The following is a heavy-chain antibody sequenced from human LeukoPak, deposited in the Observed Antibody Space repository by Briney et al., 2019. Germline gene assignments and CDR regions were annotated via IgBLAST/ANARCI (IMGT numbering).Heavy chain of an antibody. D-gene: IGHD3-16*01. Sequence: PGGSLRLSCTASGFTIEKYAMHWVRQRPGKGLEWVGVISAEGRTDHADSVRGRFTISRDNSKESLFLQMTSLRDEDTALYYCATWAFYHDLDVWGQGTTVTVSS. CDR2: ISAEGRT. J-gene: IGHJ6*02. CDR1: GFTIEKYA. V-gene: IGHV3-43*02. CDR3: ATWAFYHDLDV.